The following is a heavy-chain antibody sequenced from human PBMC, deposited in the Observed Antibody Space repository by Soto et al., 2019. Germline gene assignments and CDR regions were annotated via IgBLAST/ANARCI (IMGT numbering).Heavy chain of an antibody. V-gene: IGHV3-30*18. J-gene: IGHJ4*02. CDR1: GFTFNIYG. CDR2: ISYDGINQ. Sequence: VKLVESGGGVVQPGGSLRLSCAASGFTFNIYGMHWVRQAPDKGLEWVALISYDGINQYYADPVKGRFTISRDNSKNTLFLQMNSLRADDTAVYYCAKDQASGQGSFDSWGQGTLVTVSS. CDR3: AKDQASGQGSFDS.